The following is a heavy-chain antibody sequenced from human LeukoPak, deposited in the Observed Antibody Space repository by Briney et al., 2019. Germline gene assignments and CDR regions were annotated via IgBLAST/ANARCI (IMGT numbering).Heavy chain of an antibody. CDR3: AKLFNSGYEGFDC. Sequence: GGSLRLSCAASGFTFSSYGMHWVRQAPGKGLEWVAVISYDGSNKYYADSVKGRFTISRDNSKNTLYLQMNSLRAEDTAVYYCAKLFNSGYEGFDCWGQGTLVTVSS. CDR1: GFTFSSYG. D-gene: IGHD5-12*01. V-gene: IGHV3-30*18. J-gene: IGHJ4*02. CDR2: ISYDGSNK.